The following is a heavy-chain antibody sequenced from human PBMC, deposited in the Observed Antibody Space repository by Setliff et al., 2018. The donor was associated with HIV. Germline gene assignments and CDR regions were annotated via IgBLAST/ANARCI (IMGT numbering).Heavy chain of an antibody. V-gene: IGHV4-59*01. D-gene: IGHD2-2*01. J-gene: IGHJ4*02. CDR2: IYYTGST. CDR1: GGSISTYF. Sequence: PSETLSLTCTVSGGSISTYFWSWVRQTPGKGLEWIGYIYYTGSTSYNPSFRSRVTISVDTSKNQFSLMLDSVTAADTAVYYCARHAAGPDGPFDYWGQGTLVTVSS. CDR3: ARHAAGPDGPFDY.